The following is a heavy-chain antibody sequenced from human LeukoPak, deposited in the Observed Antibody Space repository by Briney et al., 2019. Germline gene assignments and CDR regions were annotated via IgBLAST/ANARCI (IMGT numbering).Heavy chain of an antibody. CDR3: AKDDLGYSSSWTFDY. J-gene: IGHJ4*02. Sequence: QPGGSLRLSCTASGFTFSSYAMSWVRQAPGKGLEWVSAISGSGGSTYYADSVKGRFTISRDNSKNTLYLQMNSLRAEDTAVYYCAKDDLGYSSSWTFDYWGQGTLVTVSS. CDR2: ISGSGGST. D-gene: IGHD6-13*01. V-gene: IGHV3-23*01. CDR1: GFTFSSYA.